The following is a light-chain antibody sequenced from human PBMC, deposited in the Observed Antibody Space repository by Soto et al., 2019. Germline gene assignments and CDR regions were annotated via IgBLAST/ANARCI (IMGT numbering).Light chain of an antibody. V-gene: IGKV3-15*01. CDR3: QQYNNRPPIT. J-gene: IGKJ5*01. Sequence: EIVITQSPVTLSVSPGEGATLSCRASQGIGNTLAWYQQKPGQTPRLLIYAASIRATGVPARFSGSGSGTDFTLTINSLQSEDFAVYYCQQYNNRPPITFGQGTRLEIK. CDR2: AAS. CDR1: QGIGNT.